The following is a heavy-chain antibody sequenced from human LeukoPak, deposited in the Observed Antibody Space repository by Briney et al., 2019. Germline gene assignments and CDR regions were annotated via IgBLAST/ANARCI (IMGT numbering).Heavy chain of an antibody. V-gene: IGHV4-4*02. D-gene: IGHD3-16*02. J-gene: IGHJ4*02. CDR3: ARRQGYDYVWGSYRYRGRLSNFDY. Sequence: SETLSLTCAVSGGSISSSNWWSWVRQPPGKGLEWIGEIYHSGSTNYNPSLKSRVTISVDKSKNQFSLKLSSVTAADTAVYYCARRQGYDYVWGSYRYRGRLSNFDYWGQGTLVTVSS. CDR2: IYHSGST. CDR1: GGSISSSNW.